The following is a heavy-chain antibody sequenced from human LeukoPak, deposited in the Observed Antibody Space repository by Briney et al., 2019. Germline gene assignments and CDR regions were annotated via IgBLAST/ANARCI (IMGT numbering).Heavy chain of an antibody. D-gene: IGHD2-2*01. CDR2: IYPGDSRT. Sequence: PGESLKISCKGAGYTFATYWIGWVRQMPGKGLEWMGIIYPGDSRTTYSPSFQGQVTISADKSISTAYLQWSSLKASDTAIYYCVRLLSDITSCPNYWGPGTLITVAS. CDR1: GYTFATYW. J-gene: IGHJ4*02. CDR3: VRLLSDITSCPNY. V-gene: IGHV5-51*01.